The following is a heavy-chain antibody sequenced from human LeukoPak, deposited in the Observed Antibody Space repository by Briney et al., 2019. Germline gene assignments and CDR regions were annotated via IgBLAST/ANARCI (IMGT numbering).Heavy chain of an antibody. V-gene: IGHV4-61*02. D-gene: IGHD6-25*01. Sequence: PSETLSLTCTVSGGSISTNNYYWGWIRQPAGKGREWIGRIYTSGSTNYNPSLNSRVTMSVDTSKNQFSLKLSSVTAADTAVYYCARKAAGFDYWGQGTLVTVSS. CDR1: GGSISTNNYY. CDR3: ARKAAGFDY. J-gene: IGHJ4*02. CDR2: IYTSGST.